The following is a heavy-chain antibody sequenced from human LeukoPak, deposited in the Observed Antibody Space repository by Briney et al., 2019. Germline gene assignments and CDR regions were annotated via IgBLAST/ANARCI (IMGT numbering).Heavy chain of an antibody. CDR3: ARAEGYCSGGSCYRFSFQH. CDR1: GYTFTSYY. V-gene: IGHV1-2*04. Sequence: ASVKVSCKASGYTFTSYYMHWVRQAPGQGLEWMGWINPNSGGTNYAQKFQGWVTMTEDTSTDTAYMELSSLRSEDTAVYYCARAEGYCSGGSCYRFSFQHWGQGTLVTVSS. CDR2: INPNSGGT. D-gene: IGHD2-15*01. J-gene: IGHJ1*01.